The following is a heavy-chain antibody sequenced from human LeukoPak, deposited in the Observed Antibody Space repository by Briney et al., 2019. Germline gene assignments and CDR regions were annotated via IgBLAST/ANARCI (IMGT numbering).Heavy chain of an antibody. V-gene: IGHV1-8*01. D-gene: IGHD2-8*01. CDR3: ARPFQNGARDFDY. CDR1: GYTFTSYD. CDR2: MNPNSGNT. Sequence: ASVKVSCKASGYTFTSYDINWVRQATGQGLEGMGWMNPNSGNTGYAQKFQGRVTMTRNTSITTAYMELSSLRSEDTAVYYCARPFQNGARDFDYWGQGTLVTVSS. J-gene: IGHJ4*02.